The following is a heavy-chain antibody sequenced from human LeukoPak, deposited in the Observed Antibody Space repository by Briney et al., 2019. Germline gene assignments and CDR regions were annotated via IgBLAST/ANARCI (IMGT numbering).Heavy chain of an antibody. V-gene: IGHV4-59*01. CDR3: ARDSNRYFDWLLYPSYGMDV. CDR2: IYYSGST. Sequence: SETLSLTCTVSGGSLSSYYWSWIRQPPGKGLEWIGYIYYSGSTNYNPSLKSRVTISVDTSKNQFSLKLSSVTAADTAVYYCARDSNRYFDWLLYPSYGMDVWGQGTTVTVSS. J-gene: IGHJ6*02. CDR1: GGSLSSYY. D-gene: IGHD3-9*01.